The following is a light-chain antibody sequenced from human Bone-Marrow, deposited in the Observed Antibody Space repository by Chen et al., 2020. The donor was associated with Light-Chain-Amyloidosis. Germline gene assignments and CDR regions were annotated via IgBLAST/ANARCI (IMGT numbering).Light chain of an antibody. CDR1: SSSIWAGYD. CDR2: GNK. V-gene: IGLV1-40*01. J-gene: IGLJ3*02. Sequence: QSVLTHPPSVSGAPAQRVTISFPASSSSIWAGYDVHCYQQFPGAAPKVVIFGNKNRPSGVHDRFSGSKSGTSASLAITGLQAEDEAVYYCQSYDSSLGGWVFGGGTKLTVL. CDR3: QSYDSSLGGWV.